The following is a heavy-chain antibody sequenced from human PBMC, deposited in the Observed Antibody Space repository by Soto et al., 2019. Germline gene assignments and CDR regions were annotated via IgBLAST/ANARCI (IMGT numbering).Heavy chain of an antibody. D-gene: IGHD3-16*02. CDR3: ARWPQPRYTADPYAVDV. Sequence: QVHLVQSGTEVKKPGSSVKVSCKASGGTFSSSGFSWVRQAPGQGLEWMGMIVPSLDTTNYVQKFQARVTITADEVTSTAYMELRSLRSEDTAVYYCARWPQPRYTADPYAVDVWGQGTGVIVSS. J-gene: IGHJ6*02. CDR2: IVPSLDTT. CDR1: GGTFSSSG. V-gene: IGHV1-69*11.